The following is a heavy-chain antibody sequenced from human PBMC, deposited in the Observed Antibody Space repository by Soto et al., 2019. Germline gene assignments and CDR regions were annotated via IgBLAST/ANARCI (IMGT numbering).Heavy chain of an antibody. CDR3: VRDLGRYFRSGYMDL. V-gene: IGHV3-21*01. D-gene: IGHD3-9*01. Sequence: GGSLRLSCTASGFAFNTYSMDWVRQAPGKGLEWVSSINEDSTYIYYADSLRGRITISRDNAKDSLFLQMNSLRPDDTAVYYCVRDLGRYFRSGYMDLWGDGATVTVSS. CDR1: GFAFNTYS. CDR2: INEDSTYI. J-gene: IGHJ6*03.